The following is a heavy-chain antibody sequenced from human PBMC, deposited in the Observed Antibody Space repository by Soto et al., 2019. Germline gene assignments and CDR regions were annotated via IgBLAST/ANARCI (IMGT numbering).Heavy chain of an antibody. Sequence: QVQLVQSGAEVKKPGASVKVSCKASGYTFTSYDINWVRQATGQGLEWMGWMNPNSGNTGYAQKFQGRVTMTRNTSTRRAYMELSSLRSEDTAVYYCARGPEYYDILTGYSGWYFDLWGRGTLVTVSS. CDR1: GYTFTSYD. CDR3: ARGPEYYDILTGYSGWYFDL. V-gene: IGHV1-8*01. CDR2: MNPNSGNT. J-gene: IGHJ2*01. D-gene: IGHD3-9*01.